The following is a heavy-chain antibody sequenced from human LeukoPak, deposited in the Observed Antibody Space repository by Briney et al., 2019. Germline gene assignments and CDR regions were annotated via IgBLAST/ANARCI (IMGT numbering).Heavy chain of an antibody. CDR3: ARDCSGGSCYGAFDI. Sequence: PSQTLSLTCTVSGASIRSGDYYWSWIRQPPGKGLEWIGYIYDSGSTYYNPSLKSRITISVDTSENRFSLKLSSVTATDTAVYYCARDCSGGSCYGAFDIWGQGTMVAVSS. J-gene: IGHJ3*02. CDR2: IYDSGST. CDR1: GASIRSGDYY. V-gene: IGHV4-30-4*01. D-gene: IGHD2-15*01.